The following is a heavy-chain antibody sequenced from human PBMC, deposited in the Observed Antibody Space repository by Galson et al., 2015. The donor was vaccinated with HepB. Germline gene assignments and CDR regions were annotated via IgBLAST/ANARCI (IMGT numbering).Heavy chain of an antibody. CDR1: GYTFSSYD. D-gene: IGHD6-19*01. V-gene: IGHV1-8*01. Sequence: SVKVSCKASGYTFSSYDINRVRQATGQRLEWMGWMNPNSGNTGYAQKFQGRVTMTRNASISTAYMELSSLASEDTAVYYCARGRRDTAVAAPAAVLLDYGGQGILVTVSS. J-gene: IGHJ4*02. CDR2: MNPNSGNT. CDR3: ARGRRDTAVAAPAAVLLDY.